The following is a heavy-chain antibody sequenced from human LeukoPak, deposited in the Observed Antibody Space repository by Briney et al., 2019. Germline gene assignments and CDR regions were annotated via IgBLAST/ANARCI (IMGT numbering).Heavy chain of an antibody. CDR2: IIPIFGTA. Sequence: GASVKVSCKASGGTFSSYAISWVRQAPGQGLEWMGGIIPIFGTANYAQKFQGRVTITADKSTSTAYMELSSLRSEDTAVYYCAGHSRRVRDFDYWGQGTLVTVSS. D-gene: IGHD4-23*01. CDR1: GGTFSSYA. V-gene: IGHV1-69*06. J-gene: IGHJ4*02. CDR3: AGHSRRVRDFDY.